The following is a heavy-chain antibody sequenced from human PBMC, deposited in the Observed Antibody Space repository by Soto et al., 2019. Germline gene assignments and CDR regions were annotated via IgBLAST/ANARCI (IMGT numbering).Heavy chain of an antibody. Sequence: PGGSLRLSCAASGFTFSSYGMHWVRQAPGKGLEWVAVISYDGSNKYYADSVKSRFTISRDNSKNTLYLQMNSLRAEDTAVYYCAKASGGGYLFDYWGQGTLVTVSS. CDR3: AKASGGGYLFDY. CDR2: ISYDGSNK. V-gene: IGHV3-30*18. J-gene: IGHJ4*02. CDR1: GFTFSSYG. D-gene: IGHD3-16*01.